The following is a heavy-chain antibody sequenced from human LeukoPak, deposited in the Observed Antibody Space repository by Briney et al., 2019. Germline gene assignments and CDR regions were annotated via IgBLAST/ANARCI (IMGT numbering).Heavy chain of an antibody. CDR3: AREMEGDYGSGTFFDL. V-gene: IGHV3-11*01. Sequence: GGSLRLSCAASEFVFSDYYMSWIRKAPGKGLGGVSYISDSGSTIYYADSVKGRFTISRDNVKNSLYLQMNGLRAEDTAVYYCAREMEGDYGSGTFFDLWGQGNMVTVSS. CDR1: EFVFSDYY. CDR2: ISDSGSTI. D-gene: IGHD3-10*01. J-gene: IGHJ4*02.